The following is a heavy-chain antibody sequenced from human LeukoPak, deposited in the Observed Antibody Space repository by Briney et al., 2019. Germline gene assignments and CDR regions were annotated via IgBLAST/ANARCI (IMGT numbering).Heavy chain of an antibody. CDR3: ARGSYLVPAVDWDY. CDR2: IYYSGST. CDR1: GGSISSGGYY. V-gene: IGHV4-31*03. J-gene: IGHJ4*02. D-gene: IGHD2-2*01. Sequence: PSQTLSLTCTVSGGSISSGGYYWSWIRQHPGKGLEWIGYIYYSGSTYYNPSLKSRVTISVDTSKNQFSLKLSSVTAADTAVYYCARGSYLVPAVDWDYWGQGTLVTVSS.